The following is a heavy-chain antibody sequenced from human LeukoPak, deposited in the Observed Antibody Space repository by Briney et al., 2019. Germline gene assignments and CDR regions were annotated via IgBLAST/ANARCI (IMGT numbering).Heavy chain of an antibody. V-gene: IGHV3-23*01. CDR1: GFPLSSYA. J-gene: IGHJ4*02. CDR2: TSSSDDGT. D-gene: IGHD3-22*01. CDR3: ARGQHFRVYDSSDYYPY. Sequence: GGSLRLSCAASGFPLSSYAMSWVRQVPGKGLEWVSATSSSDDGTYHADSVRGRFTIYRDNFRNTLYLQMNSLRAEDTAVYYCARGQHFRVYDSSDYYPYWGQGTLVTVSS.